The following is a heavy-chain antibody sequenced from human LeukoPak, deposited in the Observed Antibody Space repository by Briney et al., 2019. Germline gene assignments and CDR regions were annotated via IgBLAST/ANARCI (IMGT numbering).Heavy chain of an antibody. D-gene: IGHD3-22*01. Sequence: KPSETLSLTCNVSGGSIRSSYWSWVRQPPGKGMEFVGYLSYSGNSNYNPSLKGRVTISEDTSKTQFSLELTSVTAADTAVYYCARAQDHYDVGKFWYFDLWGRGILVTVSS. CDR1: GGSIRSSY. J-gene: IGHJ2*01. CDR2: LSYSGNS. V-gene: IGHV4-59*01. CDR3: ARAQDHYDVGKFWYFDL.